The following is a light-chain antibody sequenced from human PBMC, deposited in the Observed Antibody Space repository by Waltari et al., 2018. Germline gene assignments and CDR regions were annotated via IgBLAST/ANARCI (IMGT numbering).Light chain of an antibody. V-gene: IGLV3-19*01. CDR1: ILRDYY. CDR2: AGN. CDR3: YCRDANSGTWV. Sequence: STEVTQDPTASVALGQTVKITCQGEILRDYYASWYQQTPGQAPRLVIYAGNKRPAGVPDRFSGSSSGNTASLTITGAQAEDEADYYCYCRDANSGTWVFGDGTKLTVL. J-gene: IGLJ3*02.